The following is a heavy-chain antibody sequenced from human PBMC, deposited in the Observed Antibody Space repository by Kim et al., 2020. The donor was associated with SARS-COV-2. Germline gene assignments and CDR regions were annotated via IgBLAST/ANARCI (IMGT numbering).Heavy chain of an antibody. Sequence: TNYAQKLQGRVTMTTDTSTSTAYMELRSLRSDDTAVYYCARRRSYGDFDYWGQGTLVTVSS. D-gene: IGHD4-17*01. J-gene: IGHJ4*02. CDR3: ARRRSYGDFDY. V-gene: IGHV1-18*01. CDR2: T.